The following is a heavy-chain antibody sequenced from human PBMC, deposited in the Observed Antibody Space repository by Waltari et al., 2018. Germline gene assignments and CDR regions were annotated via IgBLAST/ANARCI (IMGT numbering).Heavy chain of an antibody. J-gene: IGHJ4*02. Sequence: EVQLVESGGGLVQPGGSLRLSCAASGFTFSSYSMNWVRQAPGKGLEWVSYISSSSSTIYYADSVKGRFTISRDNAKNSLYLQMNSLRAEDTAVYYCARAGTTYFDYWGQGTLVTVSS. CDR3: ARAGTTYFDY. V-gene: IGHV3-48*01. CDR1: GFTFSSYS. D-gene: IGHD1-1*01. CDR2: ISSSSSTI.